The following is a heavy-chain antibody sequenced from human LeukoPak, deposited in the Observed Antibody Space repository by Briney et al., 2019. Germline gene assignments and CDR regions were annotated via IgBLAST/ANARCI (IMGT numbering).Heavy chain of an antibody. V-gene: IGHV1-2*02. J-gene: IGHJ3*02. CDR1: GYTFTGYY. CDR2: INPNSGGT. Sequence: ASVKVSCKASGYTFTGYYMHWVRQAPGQGLEWLGWINPNSGGTNYAQKFQGRVTMTRDTSISTAYMELSRLRSDDTAVYYCARDRSVLGPIDIWGQGTMVTVSS. CDR3: ARDRSVLGPIDI. D-gene: IGHD1-26*01.